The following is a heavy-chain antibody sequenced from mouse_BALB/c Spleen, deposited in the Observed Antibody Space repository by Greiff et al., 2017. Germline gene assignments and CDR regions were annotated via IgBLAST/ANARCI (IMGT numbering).Heavy chain of an antibody. CDR1: GYSITSDYA. J-gene: IGHJ3*01. V-gene: IGHV3-2*02. CDR3: ARGYGRFAY. CDR2: ISYSGST. Sequence: EVKLMESGPGLVKPSQSLSLTCTVTGYSITSDYAWNWIRQFPGNKQEWMGYISYSGSTSYNPSLKSRISITRDTSKNQFFLQLNSVTTEDTATYYCARGYGRFAYWGQGTLVTVSA. D-gene: IGHD1-2*01.